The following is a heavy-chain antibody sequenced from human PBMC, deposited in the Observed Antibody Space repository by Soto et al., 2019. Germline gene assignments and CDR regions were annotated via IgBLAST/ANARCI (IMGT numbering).Heavy chain of an antibody. V-gene: IGHV3-33*01. CDR2: IWFDGSKK. CDR3: ARSSGLGIDF. J-gene: IGHJ4*02. Sequence: GGSLRLSCAASGFSFNTHGMHWIRQTPSKGLEWVAVIWFDGSKKYYEDSVTGRFTISRDDSRSALYLEMDSLRVEDTGVYYCARSSGLGIDFWGKGPLVTVSS. D-gene: IGHD6-19*01. CDR1: GFSFNTHG.